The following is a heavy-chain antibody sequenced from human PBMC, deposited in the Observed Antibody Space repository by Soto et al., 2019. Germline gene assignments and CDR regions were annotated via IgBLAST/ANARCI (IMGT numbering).Heavy chain of an antibody. CDR1: GGSISSGDYY. CDR2: IYYSGST. CDR3: ARNYDSSGYIDY. V-gene: IGHV4-30-4*01. D-gene: IGHD3-22*01. Sequence: SETLSLTCTVSGGSISSGDYYWSWIRQPPGKGLEWIGYIYYSGSTYYNPSLKSRVTISVDTSKNQFSLKLSSVTAADTAVYYCARNYDSSGYIDYWGQGTLVTVSS. J-gene: IGHJ4*02.